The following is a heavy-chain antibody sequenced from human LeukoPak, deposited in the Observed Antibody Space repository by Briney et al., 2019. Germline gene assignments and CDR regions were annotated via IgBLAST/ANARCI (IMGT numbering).Heavy chain of an antibody. CDR3: ARCGSYNYYYGMDV. V-gene: IGHV1-2*02. CDR1: GYTFTGYY. CDR2: INPNSGGT. D-gene: IGHD1-26*01. J-gene: IGHJ6*02. Sequence: ASVKVSCKASGYTFTGYYMHWVRQAPGQGLEWMGWINPNSGGTNYAQKFQGRVTMTRDTSISTAYMELSRLRSDDTAVYYCARCGSYNYYYGMDVWGQGTTVTVSS.